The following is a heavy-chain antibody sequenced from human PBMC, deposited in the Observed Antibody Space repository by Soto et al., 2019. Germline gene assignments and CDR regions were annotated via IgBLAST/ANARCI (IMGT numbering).Heavy chain of an antibody. CDR2: ISSSSGYI. CDR1: GFTFSSYS. CDR3: ARDKGGGDFGMDV. V-gene: IGHV3-21*01. D-gene: IGHD2-21*01. Sequence: GGSLRLSCAASGFTFSSYSMNWVRQAPGKGLEWVSSISSSSGYIYYADSVKGRFTISRDNAKNSLYLQMNGLRAEDTAVYYCARDKGGGDFGMDVWGQGTTVTVSS. J-gene: IGHJ6*02.